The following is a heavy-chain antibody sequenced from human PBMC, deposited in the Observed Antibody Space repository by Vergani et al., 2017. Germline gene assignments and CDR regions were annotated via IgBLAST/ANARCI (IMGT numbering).Heavy chain of an antibody. Sequence: QVQLQQWGPGLVKPSETLSLTCAVYGGSFSGYYWSWIRQPPGKGLEWIGEINHSGSTNYNPSLKSRVTISVDTSKNQFSLKLSSVTAADTAVYYCAKGVEGEGAFDIWGQGIMVTVSS. CDR2: INHSGST. CDR1: GGSFSGYY. CDR3: AKGVEGEGAFDI. V-gene: IGHV4-34*01. J-gene: IGHJ3*02. D-gene: IGHD1-26*01.